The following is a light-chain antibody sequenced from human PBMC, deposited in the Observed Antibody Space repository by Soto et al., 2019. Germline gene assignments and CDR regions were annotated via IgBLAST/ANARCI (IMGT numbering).Light chain of an antibody. J-gene: IGKJ1*01. CDR1: QSISSW. V-gene: IGKV1-5*01. Sequence: DIQMTQSPSTLSASVGDRVTITCRASQSISSWLAWYQQKLGKAPKLMIYDASSLESGVPSRFSGSGSGTEFTLTISSLQPDDFATYYCQQYKNYWTFGQGTKV. CDR3: QQYKNYWT. CDR2: DAS.